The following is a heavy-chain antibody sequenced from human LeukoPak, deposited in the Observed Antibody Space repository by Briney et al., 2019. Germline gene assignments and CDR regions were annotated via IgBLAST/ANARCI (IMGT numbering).Heavy chain of an antibody. J-gene: IGHJ4*02. Sequence: GGSLRLSCAASGFTFSSYAMSWVRQAPGKGLEWVSAMSGSGGSTNYADSVKGRFTISRDNSKNTLYLQINSLRADDTAVYYCAKSSVVDNLDFDYWGQGTLVTVSS. CDR1: GFTFSSYA. CDR2: MSGSGGST. CDR3: AKSSVVDNLDFDY. V-gene: IGHV3-23*01. D-gene: IGHD2-15*01.